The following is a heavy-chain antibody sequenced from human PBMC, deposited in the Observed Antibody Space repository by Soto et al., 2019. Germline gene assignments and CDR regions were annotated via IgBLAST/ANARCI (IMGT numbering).Heavy chain of an antibody. CDR2: IIPIFGTA. D-gene: IGHD5-18*01. CDR3: ARDDVDTAMPYGMDV. V-gene: IGHV1-69*13. CDR1: GGTFSIYA. Sequence: SVKVCCKASGGTFSIYAISWVRKKHGQGLEWMGGIIPIFGTANYAQKFQGRVTITADESTSTAYMELSSLRSEDTAVYYCARDDVDTAMPYGMDVWGQGTTVTVSS. J-gene: IGHJ6*02.